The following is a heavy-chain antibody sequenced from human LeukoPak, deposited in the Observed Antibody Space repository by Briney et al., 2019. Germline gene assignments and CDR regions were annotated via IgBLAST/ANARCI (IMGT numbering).Heavy chain of an antibody. CDR2: IYYSGST. J-gene: IGHJ4*02. V-gene: IGHV4-59*08. CDR1: GGFISSYY. CDR3: ASLDTTVTLFDY. Sequence: SETLSLTCTVSGGFISSYYWSWIRQPPGKGLEWIGYIYYSGSTNYNPSLKSRVTISVDTSKNQFSLKLTSVTAADTTVYYCASLDTTVTLFDYWGQGTLVTVSS. D-gene: IGHD4-17*01.